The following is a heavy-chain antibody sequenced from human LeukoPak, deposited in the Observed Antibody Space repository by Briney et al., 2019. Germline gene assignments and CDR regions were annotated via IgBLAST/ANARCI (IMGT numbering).Heavy chain of an antibody. J-gene: IGHJ4*02. CDR1: GGPISGYY. D-gene: IGHD2-15*01. Sequence: SETLSLTCTVSGGPISGYYWSWIRQPPGKGLEWIGDIYYSGSTNYNPSLKSRVTISLDTSKGQFSLKLSSVTAADTAVYYCARIYCSGGSCYEGYWGQGTLVTVSS. CDR3: ARIYCSGGSCYEGY. V-gene: IGHV4-59*01. CDR2: IYYSGST.